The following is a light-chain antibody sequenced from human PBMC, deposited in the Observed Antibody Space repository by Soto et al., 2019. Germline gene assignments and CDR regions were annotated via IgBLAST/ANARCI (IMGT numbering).Light chain of an antibody. V-gene: IGKV1-9*01. CDR2: AAS. J-gene: IGKJ3*01. CDR3: QYLNSYL. CDR1: QAISSY. Sequence: DIQLTQSPSFLSASVGERVTITCRASQAISSYLAWYQQKPGQAPKLLIYAASTLQTGVPSRFSGSGSGTEFTLTISSLQPEDFATYYCQYLNSYLFGPGTKVDIK.